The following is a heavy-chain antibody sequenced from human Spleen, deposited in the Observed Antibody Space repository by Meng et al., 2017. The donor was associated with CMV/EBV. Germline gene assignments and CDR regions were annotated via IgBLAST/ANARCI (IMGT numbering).Heavy chain of an antibody. CDR2: ISGSGTTI. CDR3: ARDLSVTTWGYYGMDV. D-gene: IGHD4-11*01. J-gene: IGHJ6*02. CDR1: GFTFSDYY. V-gene: IGHV3-11*04. Sequence: GGSLRLSCAASGFTFSDYYMSWIRQAPGKGLEWVSYISGSGTTIYFADSVKGRFTISRDNAKNSLYLQMNSLRAEDTAVYYCARDLSVTTWGYYGMDVWGQGTTVTVSS.